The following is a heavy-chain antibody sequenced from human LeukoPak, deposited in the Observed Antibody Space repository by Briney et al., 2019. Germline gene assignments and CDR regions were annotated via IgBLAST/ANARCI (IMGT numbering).Heavy chain of an antibody. CDR2: ISYDGSNK. CDR1: GFTFSSYG. V-gene: IGHV3-30*03. J-gene: IGHJ4*02. CDR3: ARGFPPFDY. Sequence: GRSLRLSCAASGFTFSSYGMHWVRQAPGKGLEWVAVISYDGSNKYYADSVKGRFTISRDNSKNTLYLQMNSLRAEDTAVYYCARGFPPFDYWGQGTLVTVSS.